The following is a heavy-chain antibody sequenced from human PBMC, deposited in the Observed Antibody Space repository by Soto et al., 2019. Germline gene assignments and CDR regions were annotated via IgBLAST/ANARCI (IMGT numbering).Heavy chain of an antibody. J-gene: IGHJ3*02. D-gene: IGHD3-10*01. CDR3: AKGDRGGRLAELWTPDDGIDI. V-gene: IGHV3-23*01. CDR1: GFTFNIFG. Sequence: EVQLLESGRGLVQPGGSLRLSCEASGFTFNIFGLNWFRQAPGKGLEWGSAINGSGASTYYAASVKGRFSVSRDNSKKPWFRHMTSLTTEDTAIYYWAKGDRGGRLAELWTPDDGIDIWGQWTMVTVSS. CDR2: INGSGAST.